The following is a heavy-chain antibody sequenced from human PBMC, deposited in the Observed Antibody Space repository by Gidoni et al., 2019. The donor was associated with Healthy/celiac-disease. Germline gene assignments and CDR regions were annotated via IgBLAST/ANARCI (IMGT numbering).Heavy chain of an antibody. CDR1: GFTFSSYW. V-gene: IGHV3-7*03. D-gene: IGHD2-2*01. Sequence: EVQLVESGGGLVQPGGSLRLSCAASGFTFSSYWMSWVRQAPGKGLEWVANIKQDGSEKYYVDSVKGRFTISRDNAKNSLYLQMNSLRAEDTAVYYCARSYCSSTSCYYYYYGMDVWGQGTTVTVSS. CDR3: ARSYCSSTSCYYYYYGMDV. CDR2: IKQDGSEK. J-gene: IGHJ6*02.